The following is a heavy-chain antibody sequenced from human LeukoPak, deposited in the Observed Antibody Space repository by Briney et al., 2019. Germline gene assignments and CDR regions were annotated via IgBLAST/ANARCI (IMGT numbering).Heavy chain of an antibody. CDR3: ARGSF. CDR1: EFTFSSYE. Sequence: GGSLRLSCAASEFTFSSYEMNWVRQAPGKGLEWVSYISTSGNTINYADSVRGRFTISRDNAKNSLYLQMNSLRAEDMAVYYCARGSFWGQGTLVTVSS. J-gene: IGHJ4*02. V-gene: IGHV3-48*03. CDR2: ISTSGNTI.